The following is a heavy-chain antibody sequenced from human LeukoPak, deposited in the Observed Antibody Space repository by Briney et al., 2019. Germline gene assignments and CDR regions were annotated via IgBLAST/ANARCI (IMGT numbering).Heavy chain of an antibody. Sequence: ASVKVSCKASGYTFTSYYMHWVRQAPGQGLEWMGIINPSGGSTSYAQKFQGRVTMTRDTSTSTGYMELSSLRSEDTAVYYCARDWAYCSGGSCRNFRDWFDPWGQGTLVTVSS. J-gene: IGHJ5*02. D-gene: IGHD2-15*01. CDR3: ARDWAYCSGGSCRNFRDWFDP. CDR2: INPSGGST. V-gene: IGHV1-46*01. CDR1: GYTFTSYY.